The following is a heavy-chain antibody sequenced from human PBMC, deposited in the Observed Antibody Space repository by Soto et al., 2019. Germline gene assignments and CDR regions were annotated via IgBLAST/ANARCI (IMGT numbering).Heavy chain of an antibody. CDR2: INAGNGNT. J-gene: IGHJ5*02. CDR3: ARGCPLSFDH. CDR1: GYPFTSYA. D-gene: IGHD5-12*01. Sequence: QVQLVQSGAEEKKPGATVKVSCKASGYPFTSYAMDWVRQAPAQRHEWMGWINAGNGNTKYSQKFQGRVTITRDTSASTAYMELSMLRSEATAVYYCARGCPLSFDHWGQGTLVTVSS. V-gene: IGHV1-3*05.